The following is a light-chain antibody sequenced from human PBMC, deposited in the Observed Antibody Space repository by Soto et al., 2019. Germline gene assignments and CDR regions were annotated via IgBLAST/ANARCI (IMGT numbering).Light chain of an antibody. CDR2: DAS. J-gene: IGKJ1*01. CDR1: QSISNR. Sequence: DIQMTQTPSTLSASLGDRVTITCRASQSISNRLAWYQQKPGKAPKVVIYDASNLESGVPSRFSGSGSGTEFILTFNSLQPDDFATYCCQHYGGMWAFGQGTKVEIK. V-gene: IGKV1-5*01. CDR3: QHYGGMWA.